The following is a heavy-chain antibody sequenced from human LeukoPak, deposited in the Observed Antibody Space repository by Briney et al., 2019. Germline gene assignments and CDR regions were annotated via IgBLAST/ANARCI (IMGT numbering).Heavy chain of an antibody. CDR2: IWYDGSNK. CDR1: GFTFSSYG. CDR3: ARGVMYYDSSGYLFDY. V-gene: IGHV3-33*01. J-gene: IGHJ4*02. Sequence: PGRSLRLSCAASGFTFSSYGMHWVRQAPGKGLGWVAIIWYDGSNKYYADSVKGRFTISRGNSKNTLYLQMNSLRAEDTAVYYCARGVMYYDSSGYLFDYWGQGILVTVSS. D-gene: IGHD3-22*01.